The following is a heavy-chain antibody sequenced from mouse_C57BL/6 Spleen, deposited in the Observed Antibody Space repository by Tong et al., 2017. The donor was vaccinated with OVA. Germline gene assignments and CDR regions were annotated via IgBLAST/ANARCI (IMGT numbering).Heavy chain of an antibody. CDR3: ARDYYRSSYYYAMHY. Sequence: EVQLQESGADFVKPGGSLKLSCAASGFTFSSYDMYWVRQTPDKRLEWVATISSGGSTSYPDSVKGRFTISRDNARNILYLQMSSLRSEETAMYYCARDYYRSSYYYAMHYWGQGTSVTVSS. CDR1: GFTFSSYD. V-gene: IGHV5-6-5*01. D-gene: IGHD2-14*01. CDR2: ISSGGST. J-gene: IGHJ4*01.